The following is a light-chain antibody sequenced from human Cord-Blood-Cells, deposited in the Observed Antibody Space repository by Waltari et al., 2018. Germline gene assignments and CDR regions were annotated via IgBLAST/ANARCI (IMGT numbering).Light chain of an antibody. CDR3: QQYYSYPRT. CDR1: QGISSY. Sequence: AIRLTQSTSSFSASTGDSVTITCRATQGISSYLAWYQQKPGKAPKLLIYAASTLQSGVPSRFSGSGSGTDFTLTISCLQSEDFATYYCQQYYSYPRTFGQGTKVEIK. V-gene: IGKV1-8*01. CDR2: AAS. J-gene: IGKJ1*01.